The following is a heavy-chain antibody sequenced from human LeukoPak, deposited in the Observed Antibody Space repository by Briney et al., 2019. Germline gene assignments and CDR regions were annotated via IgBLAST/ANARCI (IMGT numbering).Heavy chain of an antibody. D-gene: IGHD2-8*01. J-gene: IGHJ4*02. CDR1: GGSFSGYY. Sequence: SETLSLTCAVYGGSFSGYYWSWIRQPPGKGLEWIGEINHSGSTNYNPSLKSRVTISVDTSKNQFSLKLSSVTAADTAVYYCAGANGLQFDYWGQGTLVTVSS. CDR2: INHSGST. CDR3: AGANGLQFDY. V-gene: IGHV4-34*01.